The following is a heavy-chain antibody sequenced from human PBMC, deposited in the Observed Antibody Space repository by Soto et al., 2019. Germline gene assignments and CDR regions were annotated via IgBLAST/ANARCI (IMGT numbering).Heavy chain of an antibody. J-gene: IGHJ4*02. D-gene: IGHD6-19*01. CDR2: INSDGSST. CDR3: ARTGYTTGWNYFDY. V-gene: IGHV3-74*01. Sequence: GGSLRLSCAASGFTFSSYWMHWVRQAPGKGLVWVSRINSDGSSTSYADSVKGRFTISRDNAQNTLYLQMNSLRVEDAAVYYCARTGYTTGWNYFDYWGQGTLVTVSS. CDR1: GFTFSSYW.